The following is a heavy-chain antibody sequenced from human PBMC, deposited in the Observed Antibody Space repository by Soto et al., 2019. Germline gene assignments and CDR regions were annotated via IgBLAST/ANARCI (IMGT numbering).Heavy chain of an antibody. Sequence: RRLSCAASGFTFDDYAMHWVRQAPGKGLEWVSGISWNSGSIGYADSVKGRFTISRDNAKNSLYLQMNSLRAEDTALYYCAKDMDSGPLYGMDVWGQGTTVTVSS. CDR3: AKDMDSGPLYGMDV. CDR2: ISWNSGSI. V-gene: IGHV3-9*01. J-gene: IGHJ6*02. D-gene: IGHD1-26*01. CDR1: GFTFDDYA.